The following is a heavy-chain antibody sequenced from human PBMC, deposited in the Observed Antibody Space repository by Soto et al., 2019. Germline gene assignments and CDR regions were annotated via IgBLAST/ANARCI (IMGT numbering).Heavy chain of an antibody. CDR1: GFTFSSYA. V-gene: IGHV3-30-3*01. CDR2: ISYDGSNK. Sequence: GSLRLSCAASGFTFSSYAMHWVRQAPGKGLEWVAVISYDGSNKYYADSVKGRFTISRDNSKNTLYLQMNSLRAEDTAVYYCARDSRPYIVATIFGYWGQGTLVTVSS. CDR3: ARDSRPYIVATIFGY. J-gene: IGHJ4*02. D-gene: IGHD5-12*01.